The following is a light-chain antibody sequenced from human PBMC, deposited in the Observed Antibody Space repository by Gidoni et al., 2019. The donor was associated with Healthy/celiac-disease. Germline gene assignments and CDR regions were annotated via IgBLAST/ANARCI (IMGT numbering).Light chain of an antibody. CDR2: DAS. CDR3: QQYDNLPFT. Sequence: DIQMTQSPSSLSASVGDRVTITCQASQDISNYLNWYQQKPGKAPKLLSYDASNLETGVPSRFSGSGSGTDFTVTISSLKPEDIATYYCQQYDNLPFTFGPGTKVDIK. J-gene: IGKJ3*01. V-gene: IGKV1-33*01. CDR1: QDISNY.